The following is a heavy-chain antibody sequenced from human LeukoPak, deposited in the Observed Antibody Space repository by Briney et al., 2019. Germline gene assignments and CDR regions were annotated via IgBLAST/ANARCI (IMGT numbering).Heavy chain of an antibody. D-gene: IGHD7-27*01. CDR3: VAAEVLGIPLFDY. J-gene: IGHJ4*02. Sequence: SVTVSCKASGFTFTSSAMQWVRQARGQRLEWIGWIVVGSGNTNYAQKFQERVTITRDMSTSTAYMELSSLRSEDTAVYYCVAAEVLGIPLFDYWGQGTLVTVSS. CDR1: GFTFTSSA. CDR2: IVVGSGNT. V-gene: IGHV1-58*02.